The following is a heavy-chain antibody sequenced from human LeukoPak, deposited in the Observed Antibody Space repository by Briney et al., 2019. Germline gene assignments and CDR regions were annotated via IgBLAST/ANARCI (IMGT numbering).Heavy chain of an antibody. CDR3: ALIVGATLDY. V-gene: IGHV4-59*01. CDR1: GGSISSYY. CDR2: IYYSGST. D-gene: IGHD1-26*01. J-gene: IGHJ4*02. Sequence: PSETLSLTCTVSGGSISSYYWSWIRQPPGKGLEWIGYIYYSGSTNYNPSLKSRVTISVYTSKNQFSLKLSSVTAADTAVYYCALIVGATLDYWGQGTLVTVSS.